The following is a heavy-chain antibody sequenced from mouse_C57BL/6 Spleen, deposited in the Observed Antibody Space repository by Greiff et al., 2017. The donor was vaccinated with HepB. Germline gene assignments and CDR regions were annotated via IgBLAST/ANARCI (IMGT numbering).Heavy chain of an antibody. CDR2: IHPSDSDT. CDR1: GYTFTSYW. Sequence: QVQLQQPGAELVKPGASVKVSCKASGYTFTSYWMHWVKQRPGQGLEWIGRIHPSDSDTNYNQKFKGKATLTVDKSSSTAYMQLSSLTSEDSAVYYCAIYHSNYEAGTWFAYWGQGTLVTVSA. D-gene: IGHD2-5*01. V-gene: IGHV1-74*01. J-gene: IGHJ3*01. CDR3: AIYHSNYEAGTWFAY.